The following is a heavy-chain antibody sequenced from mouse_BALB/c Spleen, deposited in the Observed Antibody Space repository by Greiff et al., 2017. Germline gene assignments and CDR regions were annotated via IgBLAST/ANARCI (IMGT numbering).Heavy chain of an antibody. CDR1: GFTFSSYA. J-gene: IGHJ4*01. V-gene: IGHV5-6-5*01. D-gene: IGHD2-4*01. CDR2: ISSGGST. Sequence: EVKLMESGGGLVKPGGSLKLSCAASGFTFSSYAMSWVRQTPEKRLEWVASISSGGSTYYPDSVKGRFTISRDNARNILYLQMSSLRSEDTAMYYCARGVIYYDFAMDYWGQGTSVTVSS. CDR3: ARGVIYYDFAMDY.